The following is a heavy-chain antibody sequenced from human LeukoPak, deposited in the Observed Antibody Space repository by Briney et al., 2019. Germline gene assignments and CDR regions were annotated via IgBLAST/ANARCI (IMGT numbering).Heavy chain of an antibody. D-gene: IGHD4-17*01. J-gene: IGHJ4*02. CDR2: IYHSGST. CDR1: GYSISSGYY. CDR3: TYGDYALGYFDY. V-gene: IGHV4-38-2*02. Sequence: SETLSLTCTVSGYSISSGYYWGWIRQPPGKGLEWIGNIYHSGSTNYNPSLKSRVTISVDTSKNQFSLKLSSVTAADTAVYYCTYGDYALGYFDYWGQGTLVTVSS.